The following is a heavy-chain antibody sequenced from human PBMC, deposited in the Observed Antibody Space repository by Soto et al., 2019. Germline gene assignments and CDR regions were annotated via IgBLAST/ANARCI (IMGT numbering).Heavy chain of an antibody. V-gene: IGHV3-66*01. J-gene: IGHJ5*01. D-gene: IGHD2-8*01. CDR1: GFSVSSFY. CDR3: ATEFYYRFDS. CDR2: IYTGDRT. Sequence: GGSLRLSCAASGFSVSSFYMNWVRQAPGKGLEWVSLIYTGDRTLYADSVRGRFTISRGNSKNTLYLQMNSLTAEDTAVYFCATEFYYRFDSWGQGT.